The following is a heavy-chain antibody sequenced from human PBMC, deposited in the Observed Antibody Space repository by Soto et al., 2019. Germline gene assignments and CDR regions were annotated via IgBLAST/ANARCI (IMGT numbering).Heavy chain of an antibody. D-gene: IGHD6-6*01. CDR1: GFTFSSYW. J-gene: IGHJ4*02. CDR2: VNQDGSEK. V-gene: IGHV3-7*01. Sequence: EVQLVESGGGLVQPGGSLRLSCAASGFTFSSYWMSWVRQAPGKGLEWVANVNQDGSEKYYVDSVKGRFTISRDNAKNALYLQMNSLRAEDTAVYYCARELGRGGSSIAARRFEYWGQGTLVTVSS. CDR3: ARELGRGGSSIAARRFEY.